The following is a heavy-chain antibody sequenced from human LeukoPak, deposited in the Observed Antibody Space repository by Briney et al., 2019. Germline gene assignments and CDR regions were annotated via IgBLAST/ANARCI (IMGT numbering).Heavy chain of an antibody. CDR1: GFTFGDYA. D-gene: IGHD3-10*01. V-gene: IGHV3-49*03. J-gene: IGHJ4*02. Sequence: GGSLRLSCTASGFTFGDYAMSWFRQAPGKELEWVGFIRSKAYGGTTEYAASVKGRFTISRDDSKSIAYLQMNSLKTEDTAVYYCTRRWYYSEPDDYWGQGTLVTVSS. CDR3: TRRWYYSEPDDY. CDR2: IRSKAYGGTT.